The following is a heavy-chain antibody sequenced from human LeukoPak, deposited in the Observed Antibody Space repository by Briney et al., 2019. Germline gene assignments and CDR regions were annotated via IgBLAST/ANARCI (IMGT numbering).Heavy chain of an antibody. Sequence: GGSLRLSCAASGFTFSHSAMSWVRQAPGKGLEGISTISGRGSDTNYADSVRGRFTISRDNSKNTLYVQMNSLRAEDTAVYYCAKEDRRSGGSYYIDAFDIWGQGTMVTVSS. V-gene: IGHV3-23*01. D-gene: IGHD1-26*01. CDR2: ISGRGSDT. CDR3: AKEDRRSGGSYYIDAFDI. CDR1: GFTFSHSA. J-gene: IGHJ3*02.